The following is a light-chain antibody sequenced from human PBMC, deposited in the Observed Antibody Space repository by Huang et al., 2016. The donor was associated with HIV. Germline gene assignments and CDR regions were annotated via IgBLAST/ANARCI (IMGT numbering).Light chain of an antibody. V-gene: IGKV3-15*01. CDR3: QQYNNWPWT. CDR2: GAS. CDR1: QSVSSK. J-gene: IGKJ1*01. Sequence: EIVMTQSPATLSVSPGDRATLPCRASQSVSSKLAWYQKKRGQAPRLLIYGASTRATGIPARFSGSVSGTEFTLTISSLQSEDCAVYYCQQYNNWPWTFGQGTKVEIK.